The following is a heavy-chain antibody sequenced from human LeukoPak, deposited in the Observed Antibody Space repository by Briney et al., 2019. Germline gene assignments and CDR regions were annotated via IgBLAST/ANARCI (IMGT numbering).Heavy chain of an antibody. D-gene: IGHD6-13*01. CDR2: IWYDGSNK. CDR1: GFTFSGYG. J-gene: IGHJ3*02. V-gene: IGHV3-33*01. Sequence: SGGSLRLSCAASGFTFSGYGMHWVRQAPGKGLEWVAGIWYDGSNKYYADSVRGRFTISRDNSKNTLYLQMNSLRADDTAVYYCTRDNQYSSSWYSRGAFDIWGQGTMVTVSS. CDR3: TRDNQYSSSWYSRGAFDI.